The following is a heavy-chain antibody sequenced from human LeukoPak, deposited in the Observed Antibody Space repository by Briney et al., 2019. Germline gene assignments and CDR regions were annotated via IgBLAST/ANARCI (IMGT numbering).Heavy chain of an antibody. D-gene: IGHD6-13*01. V-gene: IGHV3-74*01. CDR2: INSDGSST. CDR1: GFTFSSYW. CDR3: ARGYSSSWYYFDY. Sequence: GGSLRLSCAASGFTFSSYWMHWVRQAPGKGLVWVSRINSDGSSTSYADSVKGRFTISRDNAKNTLYLQMNSLRAEDTAVYYCARGYSSSWYYFDYWGQGTLVTVSS. J-gene: IGHJ4*02.